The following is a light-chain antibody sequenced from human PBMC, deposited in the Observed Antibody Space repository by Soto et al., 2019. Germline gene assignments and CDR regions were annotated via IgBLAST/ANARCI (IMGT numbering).Light chain of an antibody. CDR3: EPADCFPLS. CDR1: QDISTL. J-gene: IGKJ4*01. V-gene: IGKV1D-12*01. Sequence: ASQDISTLLAWYQQIPGKAPKLLIYGASTLESGVPSRFSCRGSGTDFTLTIRCLQPEDFATYICEPADCFPLSLAGGTKVDIK. CDR2: GAS.